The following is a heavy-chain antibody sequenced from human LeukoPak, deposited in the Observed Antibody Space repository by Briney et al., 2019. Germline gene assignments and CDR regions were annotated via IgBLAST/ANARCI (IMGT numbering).Heavy chain of an antibody. J-gene: IGHJ4*02. CDR1: GHTFTGYG. D-gene: IGHD6-13*01. CDR2: ISAYNGNT. Sequence: ASVKVSCKASGHTFTGYGISWVRQAPGQGLEWMGWISAYNGNTNYAQKLQGRVTMTTDTSTSTAYMELRSLRSDDTAVYYCARDRTARIAAAPDYWGQGTLVTVSS. V-gene: IGHV1-18*01. CDR3: ARDRTARIAAAPDY.